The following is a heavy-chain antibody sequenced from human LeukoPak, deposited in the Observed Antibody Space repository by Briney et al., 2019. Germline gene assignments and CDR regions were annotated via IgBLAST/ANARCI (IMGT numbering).Heavy chain of an antibody. D-gene: IGHD2-2*01. J-gene: IGHJ4*02. V-gene: IGHV6-1*01. Sequence: SQTLSLTCAISGDSVSSNSAAWNWIRQSPSRGLEWLGRTYYRSKWYNDYAVSVKSRITINPDISKNQFSLQLNSVTPEDTAVYYCARANSGDIVVVPAAPLFDYWGQGTLVTVSS. CDR2: TYYRSKWYN. CDR1: GDSVSSNSAA. CDR3: ARANSGDIVVVPAAPLFDY.